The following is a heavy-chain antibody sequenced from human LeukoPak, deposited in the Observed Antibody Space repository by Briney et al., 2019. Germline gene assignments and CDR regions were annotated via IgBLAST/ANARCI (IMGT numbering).Heavy chain of an antibody. CDR3: ARGPSGLRSPFNT. J-gene: IGHJ3*02. V-gene: IGHV4-39*07. Sequence: PSETLSLTGTVSGASINIYTYYWGWIRQPPGKGLEWIGSVSNSGSPYYNPSLTSRATISVDTSRNPVSLKLTSVTAADTAVYYCARGPSGLRSPFNTWGQGTTVTVSP. D-gene: IGHD5-12*01. CDR1: GASINIYTYY. CDR2: VSNSGSP.